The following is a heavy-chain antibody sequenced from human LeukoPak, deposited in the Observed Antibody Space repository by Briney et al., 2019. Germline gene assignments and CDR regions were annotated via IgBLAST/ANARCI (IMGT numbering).Heavy chain of an antibody. Sequence: ASVKVSCKASGYTFTTYNINWVRQAPGQGLEWMGWISGYNGNTNYAQKLQGRVTMTTDTSTSTAYMELSSLRSEDTAVYYCASGTTDIVVVPATLRNYYFDYWGQGTLVTVSS. CDR2: ISGYNGNT. D-gene: IGHD2-2*01. CDR3: ASGTTDIVVVPATLRNYYFDY. V-gene: IGHV1-18*01. J-gene: IGHJ4*02. CDR1: GYTFTTYN.